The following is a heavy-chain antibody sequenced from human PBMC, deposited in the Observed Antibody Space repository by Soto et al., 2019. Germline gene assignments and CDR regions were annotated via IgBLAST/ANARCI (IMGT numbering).Heavy chain of an antibody. J-gene: IGHJ4*02. V-gene: IGHV2-5*02. CDR1: GFSLSTSGVG. Sequence: QITLKESGPTLVKPTQTLTLTCTFSGFSLSTSGVGVGWIRQPPGKALEWLALIYWDDDKRYSPSLKNRLTITKDTSKSQVVLTMTNMDPADTATYYCVRRRATTMALDYWGQGTLVTVSS. CDR3: VRRRATTMALDY. D-gene: IGHD5-18*01. CDR2: IYWDDDK.